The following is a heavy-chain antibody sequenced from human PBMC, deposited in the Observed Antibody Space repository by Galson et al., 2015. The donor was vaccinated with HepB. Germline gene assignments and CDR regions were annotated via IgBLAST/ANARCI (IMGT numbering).Heavy chain of an antibody. CDR2: IKQDGSEK. Sequence: SLRLSCAASGFTFSSYWMSWVRQAPGKGLEWVANIKQDGSEKYYVDSVKGRFTISRDNAKNSLYLQMNSLRAEDTAVYYCARDSVYIVVVPAATSSGGWFDPWAREPWSPSPQ. D-gene: IGHD2-2*01. CDR3: ARDSVYIVVVPAATSSGGWFDP. CDR1: GFTFSSYW. V-gene: IGHV3-7*03. J-gene: IGHJ5*02.